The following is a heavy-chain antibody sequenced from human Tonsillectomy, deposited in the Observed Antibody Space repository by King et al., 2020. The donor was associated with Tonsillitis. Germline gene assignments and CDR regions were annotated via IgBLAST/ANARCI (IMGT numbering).Heavy chain of an antibody. D-gene: IGHD1-26*01. V-gene: IGHV3-23*04. CDR3: AKELGDEVGDGFDI. CDR2: ISGSGGST. J-gene: IGHJ3*02. Sequence: VQLVESGGGLVQPGGSLRLSCAASGFPFNNYAMSWVRQPPCKGLECVSAISGSGGSTYYSDSVKGRFTITSDNSKNTQYLQMNSLRVEDTAVYYCAKELGDEVGDGFDIWGQGTMVTVSS. CDR1: GFPFNNYA.